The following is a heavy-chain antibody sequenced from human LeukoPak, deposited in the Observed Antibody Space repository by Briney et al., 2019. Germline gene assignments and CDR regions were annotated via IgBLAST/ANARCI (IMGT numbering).Heavy chain of an antibody. D-gene: IGHD3-22*01. CDR3: ARGPPRHSSETRNWFDP. V-gene: IGHV4-39*07. J-gene: IGHJ5*02. CDR2: IYYSGST. CDR1: GGSISSSSYY. Sequence: SETLSLTCTVSGGSISSSSYYWGWIRQPPGKGLEWIGSIYYSGSTYYNPSLKSRVTISVDTSKNQFSLKLSSVTAADTAVYYCARGPPRHSSETRNWFDPWGQGTLVTVSS.